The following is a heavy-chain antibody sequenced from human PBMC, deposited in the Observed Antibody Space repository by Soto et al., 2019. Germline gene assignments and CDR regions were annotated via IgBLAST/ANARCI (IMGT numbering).Heavy chain of an antibody. CDR2: IIPFFGKA. J-gene: IGHJ4*02. CDR3: TRSSWELLHFDY. CDR1: GGTFSSYA. Sequence: SVKVSCKASGGTFSSYAISWVRQAPGQGLEWMGGIIPFFGKANYAQKLQGRVTITTDESTSTAYMELRSLRSDDTAVYYCTRSSWELLHFDYWGQGTLVTVSS. D-gene: IGHD1-26*01. V-gene: IGHV1-69*05.